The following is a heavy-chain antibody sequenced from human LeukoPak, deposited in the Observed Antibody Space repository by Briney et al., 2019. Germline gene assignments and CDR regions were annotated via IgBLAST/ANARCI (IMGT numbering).Heavy chain of an antibody. CDR3: ARMGYNSLDY. CDR2: IYIGGST. J-gene: IGHJ4*02. D-gene: IGHD5-24*01. V-gene: IGHV3-66*02. Sequence: PGGSLRLSCAASGFTVSSNYMSWVRQAPGRGLEWVSVIYIGGSTYYADSVKGRFTISRDNSKNTLYLQMNSLRAEDTAVYYCARMGYNSLDYWGQGTLVTVSS. CDR1: GFTVSSNY.